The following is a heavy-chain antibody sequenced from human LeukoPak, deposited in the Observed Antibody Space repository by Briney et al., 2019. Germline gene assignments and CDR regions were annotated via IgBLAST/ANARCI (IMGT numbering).Heavy chain of an antibody. CDR2: IYHSGST. V-gene: IGHV4-38-2*02. J-gene: IGHJ4*02. CDR1: GYSISSGYY. CDR3: AAVARTLVFDY. D-gene: IGHD1-14*01. Sequence: PSETLSLTCTVSGYSISSGYYWGWIRPPPGKGLEWIGSIYHSGSTNYNPSLKSRVTISVDTSKNQFSLKLSSVTAADTAVYYCAAVARTLVFDYWGQGTLVTVSS.